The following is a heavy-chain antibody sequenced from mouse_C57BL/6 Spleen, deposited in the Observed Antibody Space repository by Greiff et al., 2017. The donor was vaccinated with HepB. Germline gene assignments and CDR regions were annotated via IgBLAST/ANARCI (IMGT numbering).Heavy chain of an antibody. CDR3: TTLYYGNLAY. CDR1: GFNIKDDY. D-gene: IGHD2-1*01. J-gene: IGHJ3*01. V-gene: IGHV14-4*01. CDR2: IDPENGDT. Sequence: EVQLQQSGAELVRPGASVKLSCTASGFNIKDDYMHWVKQRPEQGLEWIGWIDPENGDTEYASKFQGKATITADTSSNTAYLQLSSLTSEDTAVYYCTTLYYGNLAYWGQGTLVTVSA.